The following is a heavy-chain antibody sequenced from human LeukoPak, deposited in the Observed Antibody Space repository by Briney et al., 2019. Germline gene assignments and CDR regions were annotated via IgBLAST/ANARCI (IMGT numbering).Heavy chain of an antibody. Sequence: SETLSLTCTVSGGSVSASTYYYWGWIRQPPGKGLEWIGSIHYSGTTYYNPSLKSRVTISVDTSKNQFSLKLNSVTTADTAVYYCARHDYCDYNPGTNWFDPWGQGTLVTVSS. V-gene: IGHV4-39*01. CDR3: ARHDYCDYNPGTNWFDP. D-gene: IGHD4-17*01. J-gene: IGHJ5*02. CDR1: GGSVSASTYYY. CDR2: IHYSGTT.